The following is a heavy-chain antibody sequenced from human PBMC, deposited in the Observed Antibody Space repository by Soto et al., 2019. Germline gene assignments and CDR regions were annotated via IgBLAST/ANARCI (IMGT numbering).Heavy chain of an antibody. V-gene: IGHV3-23*01. D-gene: IGHD6-19*01. J-gene: IGHJ4*02. Sequence: GGSLRLSCAASGFTFSSYGMSWVRQAPGKGLEWVSAISGSGGSTYYADSAKGRFTISRDNSKNTLYLQMNSLRAEDTAVFYCAKERSSGWSFDYWGQGTLVTVSS. CDR1: GFTFSSYG. CDR2: ISGSGGST. CDR3: AKERSSGWSFDY.